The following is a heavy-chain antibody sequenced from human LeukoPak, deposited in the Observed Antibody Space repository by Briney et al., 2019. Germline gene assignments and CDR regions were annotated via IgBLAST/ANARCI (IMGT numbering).Heavy chain of an antibody. CDR2: ISSSSSTI. J-gene: IGHJ6*03. CDR1: GFTFSSYS. Sequence: GGSLRLSCAASGFTFSSYSMNWVRQAPGKGLEWVSYISSSSSTIYYAVSVKGRFTISRDNAKNSLYLQMNSLRAEDTAVYYCARDISNYVHYYYYYYMDVWGKGTTVTVSS. CDR3: ARDISNYVHYYYYYYMDV. D-gene: IGHD4-11*01. V-gene: IGHV3-48*01.